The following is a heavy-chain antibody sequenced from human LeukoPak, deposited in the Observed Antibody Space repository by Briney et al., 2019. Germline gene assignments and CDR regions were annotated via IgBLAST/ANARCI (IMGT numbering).Heavy chain of an antibody. D-gene: IGHD6-19*01. V-gene: IGHV4-34*01. CDR1: GGSFSGYY. CDR2: INHSGST. CDR3: ARDSSGWL. Sequence: PSETLSLTCAVYGGSFSGYYWSWIRQPPGKGLEWIGEINHSGSTNYNPSLKSRVTISVDTSKNQFSLKLSSVTAADTAVYYCARDSSGWLWGQGTLVTVSS. J-gene: IGHJ4*02.